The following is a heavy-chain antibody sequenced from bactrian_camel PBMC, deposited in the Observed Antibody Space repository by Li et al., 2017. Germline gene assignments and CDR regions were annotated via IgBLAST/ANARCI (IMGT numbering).Heavy chain of an antibody. Sequence: QLVESGGGSVQAGGSLRLSCAISGRSNENYFLAWFRQPPGKEREGVAAMYTGYGGESTHYADSVKGRFTISQDNSKNTLFLQMNVLRPEDTAMYYCAARNVARGSHFSLGRAPALRRDEYNFWGQGTQVTVS. J-gene: IGHJ4*01. V-gene: IGHV3S32*01. CDR1: GRSNENYF. CDR2: MYTGYGGEST. CDR3: AARNVARGSHFSLGRAPALRRDEYNF. D-gene: IGHD2*01.